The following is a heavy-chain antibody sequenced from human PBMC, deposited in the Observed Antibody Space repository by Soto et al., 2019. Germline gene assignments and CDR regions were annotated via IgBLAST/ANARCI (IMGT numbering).Heavy chain of an antibody. V-gene: IGHV4-61*01. D-gene: IGHD5-18*01. J-gene: IGHJ4*02. CDR3: ARDRGYSYGYFDY. CDR1: GGSVSSGSYY. Sequence: PSETLSLTCTVSGGSVSSGSYYWSWIRQPPGKGLEWIGYIYYSGSTNYNPSLKSRVTISVDTSKNQFSLKLSSVTAADTAVYYCARDRGYSYGYFDYWGQGTLVTVSS. CDR2: IYYSGST.